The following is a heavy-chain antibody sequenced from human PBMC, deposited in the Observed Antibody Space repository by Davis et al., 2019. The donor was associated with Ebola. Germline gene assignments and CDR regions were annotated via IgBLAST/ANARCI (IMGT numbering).Heavy chain of an antibody. D-gene: IGHD1-20*01. V-gene: IGHV1-3*04. J-gene: IGHJ6*02. CDR2: ISTGNGNA. CDR1: GYTFTNYA. CDR3: ARSITGIQYYGMDV. Sequence: ASVKVSCKASGYTFTNYAMHWVRQAPGQRLEWMGWISTGNGNARYSQKFQGRVTITRDTSATTAYMELSSLRSEDTAVYYCARSITGIQYYGMDVWGQGTTVTVSS.